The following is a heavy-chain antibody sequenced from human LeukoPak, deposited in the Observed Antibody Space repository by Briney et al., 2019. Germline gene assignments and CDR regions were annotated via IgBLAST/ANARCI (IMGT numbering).Heavy chain of an antibody. J-gene: IGHJ5*02. Sequence: PGGSLRLSCTVSRFNVSSNSMSWVRQAPGKGLEWVSFIYSDNTHYSDSVKGRFTISRDNAKNSLYLQMNSLRAEDTAVYYCARDSGGRGWFDPWGQGTLVTVSS. CDR2: IYSDNT. CDR3: ARDSGGRGWFDP. CDR1: RFNVSSNS. V-gene: IGHV3-53*01. D-gene: IGHD2-15*01.